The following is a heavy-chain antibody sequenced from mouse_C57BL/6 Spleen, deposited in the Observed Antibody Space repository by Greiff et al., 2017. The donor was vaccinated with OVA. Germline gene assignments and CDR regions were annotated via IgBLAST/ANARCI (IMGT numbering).Heavy chain of an antibody. CDR1: GFTFTDYY. V-gene: IGHV7-3*01. Sequence: DVMLVESGGGLVQPGGSLSLSCAASGFTFTDYYMSWVRQPPGKALEWLGFIRNKANGYTTEYSASVKGRFTISRDNSQSILYLQMNALRAEDSATYYCARFYSKHWYFDVWGTGTTVTVSS. J-gene: IGHJ1*03. CDR2: IRNKANGYTT. CDR3: ARFYSKHWYFDV. D-gene: IGHD2-5*01.